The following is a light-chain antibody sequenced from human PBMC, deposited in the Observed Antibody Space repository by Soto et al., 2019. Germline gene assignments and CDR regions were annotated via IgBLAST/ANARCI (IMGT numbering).Light chain of an antibody. Sequence: DIQMTQSPSSVAASVGDRVTSTCRASQDISGWLAWFQQKPGKAPNLLIYAASILQSGVPSRFSGSGSGTDFTLTITYLQPADFATYDCQQANSFPWTFGQGNKVEL. CDR1: QDISGW. CDR2: AAS. CDR3: QQANSFPWT. J-gene: IGKJ1*01. V-gene: IGKV1D-12*01.